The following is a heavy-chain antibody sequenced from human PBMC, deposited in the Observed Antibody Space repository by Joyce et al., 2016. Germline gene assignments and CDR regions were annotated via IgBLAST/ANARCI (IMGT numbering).Heavy chain of an antibody. V-gene: IGHV3-30*18. D-gene: IGHD3-16*01. Sequence: QVQLVESGGGVVQPGRSLRLSCAASGFTFSNYGMHWVRQDPGKGLEWVAVIANDGNKKYYAESVKGRFTISRDNSKNTLYLQMNSLRAEDTAVYYCAKRYDYVDYWGQGTLVTVSS. CDR2: IANDGNKK. CDR1: GFTFSNYG. CDR3: AKRYDYVDY. J-gene: IGHJ4*02.